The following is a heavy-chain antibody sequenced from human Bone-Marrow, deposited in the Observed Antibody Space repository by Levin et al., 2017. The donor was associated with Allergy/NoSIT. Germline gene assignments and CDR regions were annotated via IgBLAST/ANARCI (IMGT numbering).Heavy chain of an antibody. D-gene: IGHD6-19*01. CDR1: GFSLTTSGVG. J-gene: IGHJ4*02. Sequence: SGPTLVKPTQTLTLTCTFSGFSLTTSGVGVGWIRQPPGKALEWLALIYWDDDRRYSPSLKTRLTITKDTSKNQVVLTITNMDPVDTATYYCAHRGGIGDDSGRDQAQFDYRGQGGLVTVSS. V-gene: IGHV2-5*02. CDR3: AHRGGIGDDSGRDQAQFDY. CDR2: IYWDDDR.